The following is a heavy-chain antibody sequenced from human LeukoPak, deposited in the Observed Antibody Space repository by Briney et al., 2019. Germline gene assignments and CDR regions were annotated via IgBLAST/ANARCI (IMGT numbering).Heavy chain of an antibody. V-gene: IGHV4-59*08. D-gene: IGHD3-10*01. Sequence: SETLSLTSTVSAGSISNYYWSWIRHPPGKGLEWIGHIYYSGATKYNPSLKSRITISVDTSKNQFSLMLSPVTAADTAVYYCARFGITVVRGGKYYFDYWGQGTLVTVSS. CDR1: AGSISNYY. CDR3: ARFGITVVRGGKYYFDY. CDR2: IYYSGAT. J-gene: IGHJ4*02.